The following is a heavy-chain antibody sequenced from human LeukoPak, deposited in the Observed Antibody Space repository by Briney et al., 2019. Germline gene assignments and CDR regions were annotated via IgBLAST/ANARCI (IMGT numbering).Heavy chain of an antibody. CDR2: IYYSGST. V-gene: IGHV4-39*07. Sequence: ASETLSLTCTVSGGSISSSSYYWGWIRQPPGKGLEWIGSIYYSGSTYYNPSLKSRVTISVDTSKNQFSLKLSSVTAADTAVYYCARSVRRIEVVGTHPGYWYFDLWGRGTLVTVSS. CDR3: ARSVRRIEVVGTHPGYWYFDL. J-gene: IGHJ2*01. CDR1: GGSISSSSYY. D-gene: IGHD2-15*01.